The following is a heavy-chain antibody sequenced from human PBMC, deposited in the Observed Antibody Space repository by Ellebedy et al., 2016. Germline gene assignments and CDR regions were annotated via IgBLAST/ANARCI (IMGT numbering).Heavy chain of an antibody. Sequence: ASVKVSXKASGYTFTSYGISWVRQAPGQGLEWMGWISAYNGNTNYAQKLQGRVTMTTDTSTSTAYMELRSLRSDDTAVYYCALFRGVAAGTEFDYWGQGTLVTVSS. D-gene: IGHD6-13*01. J-gene: IGHJ4*02. V-gene: IGHV1-18*01. CDR1: GYTFTSYG. CDR3: ALFRGVAAGTEFDY. CDR2: ISAYNGNT.